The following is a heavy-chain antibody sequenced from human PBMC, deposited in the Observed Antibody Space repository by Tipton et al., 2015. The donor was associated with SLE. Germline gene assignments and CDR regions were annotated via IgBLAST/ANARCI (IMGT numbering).Heavy chain of an antibody. CDR1: GGSFSGYY. CDR2: IYWDGYST. D-gene: IGHD1-20*01. Sequence: LSLTCAVYGGSFSGYYWSWVRQAPGKGLEWVSGIYWDGYSTGYADSVKGRFTISRDNARNSLYLLLSSLRAEDTALYYCARGGADKWNQRIDYWGQGTPVTVSS. V-gene: IGHV3-20*04. CDR3: ARGGADKWNQRIDY. J-gene: IGHJ4*02.